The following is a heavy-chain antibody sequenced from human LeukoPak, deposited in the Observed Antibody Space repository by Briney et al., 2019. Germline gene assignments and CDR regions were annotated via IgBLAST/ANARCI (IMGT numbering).Heavy chain of an antibody. J-gene: IGHJ2*01. CDR1: GGSISSYY. CDR2: IYYSGST. Sequence: PSETLSLTCTVSGGSISSYYWSWIRQPPGKGLEWIGYIYYSGSTNYNPSLKSRVTISVDTSKNQFSLKLSSVTAADTAVYYCARVEYYYGSGSYWYFDLWGRGTLVTVSS. D-gene: IGHD3-10*01. CDR3: ARVEYYYGSGSYWYFDL. V-gene: IGHV4-59*01.